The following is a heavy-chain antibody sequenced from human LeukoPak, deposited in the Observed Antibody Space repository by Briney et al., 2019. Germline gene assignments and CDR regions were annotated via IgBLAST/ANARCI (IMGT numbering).Heavy chain of an antibody. CDR1: GFTFGTHA. D-gene: IGHD4-17*01. V-gene: IGHV3-30*04. CDR2: ISYHGRKK. Sequence: PGMSLRLSCTASGFTFGTHAMHWVRQAPGKGLEGVAMISYHGRKKLYADSVKGRFSISRDNAENTLYLQMNSLRQDDTAVYYCARVASSSVTHYYYYGMDVWGPGTTVSVSS. CDR3: ARVASSSVTHYYYYGMDV. J-gene: IGHJ6*02.